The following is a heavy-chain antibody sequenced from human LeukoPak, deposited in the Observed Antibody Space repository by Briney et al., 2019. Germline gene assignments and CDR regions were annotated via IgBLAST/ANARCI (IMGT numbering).Heavy chain of an antibody. J-gene: IGHJ4*02. V-gene: IGHV3-20*04. Sequence: GGSLRLSCAASGFIFDDYGMSWVRQAPGKGLEWVSGINWNGGSTGYADSVRGRFTISRDNAKNSLYLQMNSLRAEDTALYYCARSSHNNYWYFDYWGQGTLVTVSS. CDR3: ARSSHNNYWYFDY. CDR1: GFIFDDYG. CDR2: INWNGGST. D-gene: IGHD1-1*01.